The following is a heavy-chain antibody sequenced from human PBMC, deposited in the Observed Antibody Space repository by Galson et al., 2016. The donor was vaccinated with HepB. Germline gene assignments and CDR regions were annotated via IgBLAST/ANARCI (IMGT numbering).Heavy chain of an antibody. V-gene: IGHV3-30*04. D-gene: IGHD3-10*01. CDR3: ARAVHGSGSYWDK. CDR1: GFTFSSYA. CDR2: ISYDGSYA. Sequence: SLRLSCAASGFTFSSYAMHWVRQAPGKGLEWVAVISYDGSYAPYAGAVKGRFTISRDNFKNTLYLHLNSFRAEETAVYYCARAVHGSGSYWDKWGQGTLVAVSS. J-gene: IGHJ4*02.